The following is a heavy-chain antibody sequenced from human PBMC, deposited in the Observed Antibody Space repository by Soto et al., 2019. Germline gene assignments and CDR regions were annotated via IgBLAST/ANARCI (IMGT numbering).Heavy chain of an antibody. V-gene: IGHV3-30*18. CDR2: ISYDGSNK. CDR1: GFTFSSYG. D-gene: IGHD3-10*01. J-gene: IGHJ6*02. CDR3: AKGGSGMDGMDV. Sequence: QVQLVESGGGVVQPGRSLRLSCAASGFTFSSYGMHWVRQAPGKGLEWVAVISYDGSNKYYADSVKGRFTISRDNSKNPRYLQMNGLSAEDTAVYYCAKGGSGMDGMDVWGQGTTVTVSS.